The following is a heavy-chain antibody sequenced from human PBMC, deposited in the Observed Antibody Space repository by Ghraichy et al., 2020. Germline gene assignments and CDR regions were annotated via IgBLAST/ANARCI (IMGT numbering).Heavy chain of an antibody. CDR3: ARGVITFGGVIVPPYFDY. Sequence: SETLSLTCTVSGGSVSSGSYYWSWIRQPPGKGLEWIGYIYYSGSTNYNPSLKSRVTISVDTSKNQFSLKLSSVTAADTAVYYCARGVITFGGVIVPPYFDYWGQGTLVTVSS. V-gene: IGHV4-61*01. J-gene: IGHJ4*02. CDR1: GGSVSSGSYY. CDR2: IYYSGST. D-gene: IGHD3-16*02.